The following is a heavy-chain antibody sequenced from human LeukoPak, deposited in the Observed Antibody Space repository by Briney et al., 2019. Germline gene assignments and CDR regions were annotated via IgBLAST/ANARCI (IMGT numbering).Heavy chain of an antibody. Sequence: ASVKVSCKASGYTFSSYHIHWVRQAPGQGLEWMGMINPSGGGTNYAQKFQGRVTMTRDMSTTTVYMELSSLRSEDTAVYYCAREYYYGSGRQFDPWGQGTLVTVSS. V-gene: IGHV1-46*01. D-gene: IGHD3-10*01. CDR2: INPSGGGT. CDR3: AREYYYGSGRQFDP. CDR1: GYTFSSYH. J-gene: IGHJ5*02.